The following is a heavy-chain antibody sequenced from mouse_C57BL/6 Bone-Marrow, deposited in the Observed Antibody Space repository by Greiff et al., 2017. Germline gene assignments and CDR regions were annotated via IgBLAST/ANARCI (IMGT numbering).Heavy chain of an antibody. J-gene: IGHJ4*01. CDR2: IWRGGST. Sequence: VKLQQSGPGLVQPSQSLSITCTVSGFSLTSYGVHWVRQSPGKGLEWLGVIWRGGSTDYNAAFMSRLSITKDNSKSQVFFKMNSLQADDTAIYYCAKKGYDGYYDYAMDYWGQGTSVTVSS. CDR1: GFSLTSYG. V-gene: IGHV2-5*01. D-gene: IGHD2-3*01. CDR3: AKKGYDGYYDYAMDY.